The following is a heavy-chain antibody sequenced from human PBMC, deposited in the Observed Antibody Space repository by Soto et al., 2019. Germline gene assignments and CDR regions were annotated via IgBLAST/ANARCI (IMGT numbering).Heavy chain of an antibody. CDR2: INWNGRST. D-gene: IGHD2-2*01. CDR3: ARCSSTSCFTMASFDY. Sequence: EVQLVESGGGVVRPGGSLRLSCAASGFTFDDYAMSWVRQAPGKGLEWVAGINWNGRSTTYADSLKGRFTISRDNAKKSLHLRINSLRAEDTALYFSARCSSTSCFTMASFDYWGQGNLVTVSS. CDR1: GFTFDDYA. J-gene: IGHJ4*02. V-gene: IGHV3-20*04.